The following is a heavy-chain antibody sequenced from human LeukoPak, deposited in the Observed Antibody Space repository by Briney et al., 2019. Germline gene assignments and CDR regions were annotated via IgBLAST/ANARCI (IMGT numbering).Heavy chain of an antibody. D-gene: IGHD6-19*01. Sequence: MAGESLKISCKGSGYSFTSYWIGWVRQLPGKGLEWMGIIYPGDSDTRYSPSFQGHVTISADKSISTTYLQWSTLKASDTAMYYCARPHSTGWHPLNYWGQGTLVTVSS. J-gene: IGHJ4*02. V-gene: IGHV5-51*01. CDR2: IYPGDSDT. CDR1: GYSFTSYW. CDR3: ARPHSTGWHPLNY.